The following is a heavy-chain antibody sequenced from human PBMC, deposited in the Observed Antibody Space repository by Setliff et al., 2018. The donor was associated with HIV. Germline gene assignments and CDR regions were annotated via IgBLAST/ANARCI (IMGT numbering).Heavy chain of an antibody. CDR3: ARGFCSGGSCYYFPPLDC. J-gene: IGHJ4*02. CDR2: VSGSGDNA. CDR1: GFTFSSYA. V-gene: IGHV3-23*01. D-gene: IGHD2-15*01. Sequence: PGGSLRLSCAASGFTFSSYAMSWVRQAPGKGLEWVSVVSGSGDNAFYADSVKGRFTTSRDNSKNTLYLQMNSLRVEDTALYYCARGFCSGGSCYYFPPLDCWGQGTLVTVSS.